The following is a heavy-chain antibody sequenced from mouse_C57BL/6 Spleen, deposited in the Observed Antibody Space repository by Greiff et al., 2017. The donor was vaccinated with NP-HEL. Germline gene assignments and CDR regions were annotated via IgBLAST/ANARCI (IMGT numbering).Heavy chain of an antibody. CDR3: ARGLMGAMDY. D-gene: IGHD2-4*01. V-gene: IGHV1-7*01. Sequence: VQLQQSGAELAKPGASVKLSCKASGYTSTSYWMQWVKQRPGQGLEWIGYINPSSGYTKYNQKFKDKASLTEDKSSRTAYMQLSSLTYEDSGVYYCARGLMGAMDYWGQGTSVTVSS. J-gene: IGHJ4*01. CDR2: INPSSGYT. CDR1: GYTSTSYW.